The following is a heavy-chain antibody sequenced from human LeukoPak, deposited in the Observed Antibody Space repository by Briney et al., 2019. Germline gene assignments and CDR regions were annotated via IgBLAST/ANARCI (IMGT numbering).Heavy chain of an antibody. CDR1: GYTFTSYG. V-gene: IGHV1-18*01. Sequence: ASVKVSCKASGYTFTSYGISWVRQAPGQGLEWMGWISAYNGNTNYAQKLQGRVTMTTDTSTSTAYMELSSLRSEDTAVYYCARELFYGSGSYPAGYWGQGTLVTVSS. J-gene: IGHJ4*02. D-gene: IGHD3-10*01. CDR2: ISAYNGNT. CDR3: ARELFYGSGSYPAGY.